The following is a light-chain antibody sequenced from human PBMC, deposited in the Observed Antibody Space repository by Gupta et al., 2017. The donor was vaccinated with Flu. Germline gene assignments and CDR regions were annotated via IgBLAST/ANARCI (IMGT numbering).Light chain of an antibody. CDR3: QHYSDRPPWT. V-gene: IGKV3-15*01. CDR2: NSY. Sequence: EIMLTQSPATLSVSLGERVTVSCRASQSISNNLAWYQQKPGQPPRLLIYNSYTRATDIPARFSGAGSGKDFTLTIDSRRSEDFAVYYCQHYSDRPPWTFGQGTKVDIK. J-gene: IGKJ1*01. CDR1: QSISNN.